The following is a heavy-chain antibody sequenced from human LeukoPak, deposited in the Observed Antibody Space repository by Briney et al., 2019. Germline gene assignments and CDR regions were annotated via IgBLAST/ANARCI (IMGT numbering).Heavy chain of an antibody. D-gene: IGHD1-26*01. J-gene: IGHJ4*02. CDR2: ISSSSSYI. Sequence: GGSLRLSCAASGFTFSSYSMNWVRQAPGKGLEWVSSISSSSSYIYYADSVKGRFTISRDNAKNSLYLQMNSLRAKDTAVYYCARDVWAASGSRRYYFDYWGQGTLVTVSS. CDR3: ARDVWAASGSRRYYFDY. CDR1: GFTFSSYS. V-gene: IGHV3-21*01.